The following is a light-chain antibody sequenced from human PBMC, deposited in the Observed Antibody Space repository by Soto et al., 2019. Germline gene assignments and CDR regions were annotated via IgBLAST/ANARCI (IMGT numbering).Light chain of an antibody. CDR3: QQYFNWPLTWT. Sequence: EIVLTQSPATLSVSAGGTVTLSCRASQSIRTNVAWYQQIPGQAPRLLVYGASTRATGVPARFSGSGSGIEFTLTISSLQSEYSAFYFCQQYFNWPLTWTFGPGTKVQIK. V-gene: IGKV3-15*01. CDR1: QSIRTN. J-gene: IGKJ1*01. CDR2: GAS.